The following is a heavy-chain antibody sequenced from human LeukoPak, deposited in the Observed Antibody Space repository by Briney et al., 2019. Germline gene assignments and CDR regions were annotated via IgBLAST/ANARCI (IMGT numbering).Heavy chain of an antibody. J-gene: IGHJ4*02. D-gene: IGHD6-19*01. CDR2: TYYKGNT. Sequence: SETLSLTCGVSGGSIYSHYWGWIRQPPGKGLEWIGDTYYKGNTNYNPSLKSRVTISLDTSKNHLSLTLTSVVAADTAIYYCMRRDTGWNYSDYWGQGILVTVSS. V-gene: IGHV4-59*08. CDR1: GGSIYSHY. CDR3: MRRDTGWNYSDY.